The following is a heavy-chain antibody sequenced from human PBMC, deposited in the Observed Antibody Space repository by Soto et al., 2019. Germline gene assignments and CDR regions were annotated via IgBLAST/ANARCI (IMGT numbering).Heavy chain of an antibody. Sequence: PSETLSLTCTVSGGSISSGGYYWSWIRQHPWKGLEWIGYIYYSGSTYYNPSLKSRVTISVDTSKNQFSLKLSSVTAADTAVYYCARAAGIVGATEFDYWGQGXLVTVSS. CDR3: ARAAGIVGATEFDY. D-gene: IGHD1-26*01. V-gene: IGHV4-31*03. J-gene: IGHJ4*02. CDR2: IYYSGST. CDR1: GGSISSGGYY.